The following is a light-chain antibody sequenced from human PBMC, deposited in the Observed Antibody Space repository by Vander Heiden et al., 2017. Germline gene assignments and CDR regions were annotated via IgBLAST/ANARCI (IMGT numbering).Light chain of an antibody. V-gene: IGKV3-11*01. CDR3: QQRSIWPLT. CDR1: QSVSYS. CDR2: DAS. Sequence: EIVLTQSPATLSLSPGERATLSCRASQSVSYSLAWYQQKPGQAPRLLIYDASNRATGIPARFSGTGSATDFTLTISNLEPEDFAVYYCQQRSIWPLTFGGGTKVEIK. J-gene: IGKJ4*01.